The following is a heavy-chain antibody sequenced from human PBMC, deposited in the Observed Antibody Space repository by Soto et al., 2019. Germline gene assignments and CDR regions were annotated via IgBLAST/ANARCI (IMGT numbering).Heavy chain of an antibody. V-gene: IGHV1-69*06. CDR1: GGTFSSYA. J-gene: IGHJ6*02. CDR3: ARRGSSLLWFGELLGGYYYYGMDV. D-gene: IGHD3-10*01. Sequence: QVQLVQSGAEVKKPGSSVKVSCKASGGTFSSYAISWVRQAPGQGLEWMGGIIPIFGTANYAQKFQGRVTITADKSTSTAYMELSSLRSEDTAVYYCARRGSSLLWFGELLGGYYYYGMDVWGQGTTVTVSS. CDR2: IIPIFGTA.